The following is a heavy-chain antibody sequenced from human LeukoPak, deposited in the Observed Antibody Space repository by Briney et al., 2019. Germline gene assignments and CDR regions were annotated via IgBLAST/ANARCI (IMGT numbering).Heavy chain of an antibody. CDR2: IRSKAYGGTT. CDR3: TIGGGYCSSTSCSSLNDY. V-gene: IGHV3-49*04. J-gene: IGHJ4*02. Sequence: GGSLRLSCEASGFIFRASSVNWVRQAPGKGLEWVGFIRSKAYGGTTEYAASVKGRFTISRDDSKSLAYLQMNSLKTEDTAVYYCTIGGGYCSSTSCSSLNDYWGQGTLVTVSS. CDR1: GFIFRASS. D-gene: IGHD2-2*01.